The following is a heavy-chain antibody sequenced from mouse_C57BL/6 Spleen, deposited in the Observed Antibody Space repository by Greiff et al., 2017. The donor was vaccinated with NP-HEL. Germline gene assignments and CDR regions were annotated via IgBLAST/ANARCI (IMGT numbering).Heavy chain of an antibody. CDR3: ATDSFIISDWFDY. CDR2: INPSSGYT. CDR1: GYTFTSYW. J-gene: IGHJ2*01. Sequence: QVQLQQSGAELVKPGASVKLSCKASGYTFTSYWMHWVKQRPGQGLEWIGYINPSSGYTNYNQKFKGKATLTADKSSSTAYMQLSSLTYEDSAVYYCATDSFIISDWFDYWGQGTPVTVSA. V-gene: IGHV1-7*01. D-gene: IGHD1-2*01.